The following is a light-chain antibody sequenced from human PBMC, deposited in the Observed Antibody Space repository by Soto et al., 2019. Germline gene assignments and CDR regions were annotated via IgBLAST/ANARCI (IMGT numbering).Light chain of an antibody. V-gene: IGKV3-15*01. CDR3: QQYNNWPPWT. J-gene: IGKJ1*01. Sequence: EIVMTQSPATLSVSPGERATLSCRASRSVINNLAWYQQKPGQAPRLLIYGASTRATGIPARFSGSGSGTEFTLTISSLQSEDFVVYYCQQYNNWPPWTFGQGTKVDNK. CDR2: GAS. CDR1: RSVINN.